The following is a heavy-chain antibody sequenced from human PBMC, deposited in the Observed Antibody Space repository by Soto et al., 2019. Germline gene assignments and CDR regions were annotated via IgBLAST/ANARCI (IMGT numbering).Heavy chain of an antibody. CDR2: IYHSGST. CDR3: ASWGGIAVAGLSF. V-gene: IGHV4-38-2*01. Sequence: PSETLSLTCAVSGYSISSGYYWGWIRQPPGKGLEWIGSIYHSGSTYYNPSLKSRVTISVDTSKNQFSLKLSSVTAADTAVYYCASWGGIAVAGLSFWGQGTLVTVSS. J-gene: IGHJ4*02. CDR1: GYSISSGYY. D-gene: IGHD6-19*01.